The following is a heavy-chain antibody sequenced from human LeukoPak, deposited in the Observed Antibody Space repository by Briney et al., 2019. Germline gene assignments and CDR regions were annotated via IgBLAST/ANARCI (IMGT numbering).Heavy chain of an antibody. CDR3: AKDGGYYYGSGSPYFDY. D-gene: IGHD3-10*01. Sequence: PGGSLRLSCAASGFTFDDYGMSWVRQAPGKGLEWVSGINWNGGSTGYADSVKGRFTISRDNSKNTLYLQMNSLRAEDTAVYYCAKDGGYYYGSGSPYFDYWGQGTLVTVSS. CDR2: INWNGGST. CDR1: GFTFDDYG. J-gene: IGHJ4*02. V-gene: IGHV3-20*04.